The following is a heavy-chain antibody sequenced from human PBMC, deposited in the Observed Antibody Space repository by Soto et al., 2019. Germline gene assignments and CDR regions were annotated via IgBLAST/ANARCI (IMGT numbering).Heavy chain of an antibody. D-gene: IGHD3-22*01. CDR2: IDPSDSYT. CDR3: ARHSRYYDSSGYYYYYYGMDV. Sequence: GESLKISCKGSGYSFTSYWISWVRQMPGKGLEWMGRIDPSDSYTNYSPSFQGHVTISADKSISTAYLQWSSLKASDTAMYYCARHSRYYDSSGYYYYYYGMDVWGQGTTVTVSS. V-gene: IGHV5-10-1*01. J-gene: IGHJ6*02. CDR1: GYSFTSYW.